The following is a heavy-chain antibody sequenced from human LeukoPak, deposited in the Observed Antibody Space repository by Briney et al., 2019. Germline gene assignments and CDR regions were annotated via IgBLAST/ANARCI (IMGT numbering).Heavy chain of an antibody. D-gene: IGHD3-10*01. CDR1: GFTFSSYA. CDR2: ISGSGGST. Sequence: GGSLRLSCAASGFTFSSYAMSWVRQAPGKGLEWVSAISGSGGSTYYADSVKGQFTISRDNSKNTLYLQMNSLRAEDTAVYYCARDSRFGETYFDYWGQGTLVTVSS. V-gene: IGHV3-23*01. J-gene: IGHJ4*02. CDR3: ARDSRFGETYFDY.